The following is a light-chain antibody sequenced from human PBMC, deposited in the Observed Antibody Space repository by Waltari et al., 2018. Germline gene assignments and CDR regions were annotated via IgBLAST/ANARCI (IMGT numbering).Light chain of an antibody. J-gene: IGLJ1*01. CDR2: KDT. CDR1: TLAEKF. CDR3: QSADSSGNHFI. Sequence: SLELTQPPSVSVSPEQTARITCSGETLAEKFTQWFQKRPGQAPVLVIYKDTERPPGIPERFSGSTSGTTVTLTISGAQAEDEADYYCQSADSSGNHFIFGAGTRLSVL. V-gene: IGLV3-25*02.